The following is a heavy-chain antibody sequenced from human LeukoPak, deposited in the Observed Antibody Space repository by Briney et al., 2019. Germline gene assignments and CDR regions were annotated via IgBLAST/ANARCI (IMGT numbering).Heavy chain of an antibody. V-gene: IGHV6-1*01. D-gene: IGHD4-23*01. CDR2: TYYRSKWYN. J-gene: IGHJ4*02. CDR3: ASSYYAGNSLDD. Sequence: SQTLSLTFAISGDSVSVNSAAWNWIRQSPSGGLEWLGRTYYRSKWYNDYAVSVKRRITINPDTSTNQFSLQLNSVTPEDTAVYYCASSYYAGNSLDDWGQGSLVTVSS. CDR1: GDSVSVNSAA.